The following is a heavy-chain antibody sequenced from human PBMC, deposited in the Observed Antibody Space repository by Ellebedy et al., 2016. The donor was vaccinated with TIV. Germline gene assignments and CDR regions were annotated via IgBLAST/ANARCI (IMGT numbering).Heavy chain of an antibody. CDR1: GFTFHSYG. CDR3: AKVLFAFGEFESPFDP. V-gene: IGHV3-30*02. D-gene: IGHD3-10*01. CDR2: IRYDGSDK. Sequence: PGGSLRLSCAASGFTFHSYGMHWVRQAPGKGLEWVTFIRYDGSDKYYAYSVKGRFTVSRDNSKKTLTLQMNSLIPEDTAVYYCAKVLFAFGEFESPFDPWGQGTLVTVSS. J-gene: IGHJ5*02.